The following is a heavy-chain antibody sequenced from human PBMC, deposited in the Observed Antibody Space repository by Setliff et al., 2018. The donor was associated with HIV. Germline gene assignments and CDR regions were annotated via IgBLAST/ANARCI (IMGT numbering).Heavy chain of an antibody. Sequence: PSETLSLTCTVSGGSISSSGYYWAWIRQPPGKGLEWIGNIFYSGHTFYNPSLRSRVTISVDTSKNQFSLKLSSVTAADTAVYYCARGVAAAGLWGQGTLVTVSS. J-gene: IGHJ4*02. CDR1: GGSISSSGYY. CDR2: IFYSGHT. CDR3: ARGVAAAGL. V-gene: IGHV4-39*07. D-gene: IGHD6-13*01.